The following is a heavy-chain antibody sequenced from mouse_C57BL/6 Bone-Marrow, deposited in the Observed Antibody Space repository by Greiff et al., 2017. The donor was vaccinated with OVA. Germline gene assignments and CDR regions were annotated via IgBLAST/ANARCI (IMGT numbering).Heavy chain of an antibody. V-gene: IGHV8-8*01. D-gene: IGHD2-4*01. CDR3: ARIVFYDYDRFAY. CDR1: GFSLSTFGMG. J-gene: IGHJ3*01. CDR2: IWWDDDK. Sequence: QVTLKVSGPGILQPSQTLSLTCSFSGFSLSTFGMGVGWIRQPSGKGLEWLAHIWWDDDKYYNPALKSRLPISKDTSKTQVFLKIANVVTAVTATYYCARIVFYDYDRFAYWGQGTLVTVSA.